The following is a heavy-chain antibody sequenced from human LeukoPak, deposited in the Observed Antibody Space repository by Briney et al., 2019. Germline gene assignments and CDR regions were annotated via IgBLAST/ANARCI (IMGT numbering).Heavy chain of an antibody. CDR2: FSGSGGST. V-gene: IGHV3-23*01. J-gene: IGHJ5*02. CDR3: AKDRCTNGVCYTPGGNWFDP. Sequence: PGGSLRLSCAASGFTFSSYAMSWVRQAPGKGLEWVSAFSGSGGSTYYADSVKGRFTISRDNSKNTLYLQMNSLRAEDTAVYYCAKDRCTNGVCYTPGGNWFDPWGQGTLVTVSS. D-gene: IGHD2-8*01. CDR1: GFTFSSYA.